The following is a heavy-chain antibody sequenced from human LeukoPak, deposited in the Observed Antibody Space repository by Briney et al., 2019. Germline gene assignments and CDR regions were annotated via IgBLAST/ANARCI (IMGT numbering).Heavy chain of an antibody. Sequence: PGETLRLSCAASGFTFTTYAMSWVRQAPGKRLEWVSTISNNGDTTYYAASVKGRFTISRDNSKNTLWLQMNGLRAEDTAVYYCAKGPLAAATKWFDPWGQGTLVTVSS. CDR3: AKGPLAAATKWFDP. V-gene: IGHV3-23*01. CDR1: GFTFTTYA. D-gene: IGHD2-15*01. J-gene: IGHJ5*02. CDR2: ISNNGDTT.